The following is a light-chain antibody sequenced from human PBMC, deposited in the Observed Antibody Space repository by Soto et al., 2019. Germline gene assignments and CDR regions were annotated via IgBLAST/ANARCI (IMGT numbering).Light chain of an antibody. V-gene: IGKV1-9*01. CDR2: AAS. Sequence: DIMLTQSPSSLSASVGERATITCRASQGISDSLAWYQQKPGQAPSLLIYAASTLQSGVPSRFSGSGSGTVFTLTINSLQPEDFASYFCQELNNDPRTFGPGTKVDIK. CDR1: QGISDS. J-gene: IGKJ3*01. CDR3: QELNNDPRT.